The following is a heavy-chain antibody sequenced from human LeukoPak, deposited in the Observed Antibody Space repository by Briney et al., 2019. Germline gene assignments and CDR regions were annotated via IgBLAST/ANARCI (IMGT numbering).Heavy chain of an antibody. V-gene: IGHV3-23*01. CDR2: ISGSGDTT. Sequence: GGSLRLSCAASGFTFSSYAMSWVRQAPGKGLEWVSGISGSGDTTHYADSVRGRFTISRDNSKNTVYLQMNSLRAEDTAVYYCAKGIAVAGNSQYFDYWGQGTLVIVSS. J-gene: IGHJ4*02. CDR3: AKGIAVAGNSQYFDY. CDR1: GFTFSSYA. D-gene: IGHD6-19*01.